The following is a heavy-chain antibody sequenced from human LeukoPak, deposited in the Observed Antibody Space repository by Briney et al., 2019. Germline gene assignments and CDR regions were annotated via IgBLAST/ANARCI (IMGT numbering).Heavy chain of an antibody. CDR3: ASEGGSGPRDDI. CDR1: GYTFTSYA. V-gene: IGHV1-3*01. D-gene: IGHD2-15*01. Sequence: ASVKVSCKASGYTFTSYAMHWVRQAPGQRLEWMGWINAGNGNTKYSQKFQGRVTITADESTSTAYMELSSLRSEDTAVYYCASEGGSGPRDDIWGQGTMVTVSS. CDR2: INAGNGNT. J-gene: IGHJ3*02.